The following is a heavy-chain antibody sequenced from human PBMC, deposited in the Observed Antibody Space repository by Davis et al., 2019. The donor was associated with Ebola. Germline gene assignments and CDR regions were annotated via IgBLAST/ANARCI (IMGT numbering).Heavy chain of an antibody. CDR2: ISNGGRT. CDR1: GGSVGSDY. D-gene: IGHD3-16*01. CDR3: ARVQWGGIDY. Sequence: MPSETLSLTCSVSGGSVGSDYWSWIRQSPGKGLEWIAFISNGGRTIYNPSLRGRVTISIDTSKNQFSLKLNSVTAADTAVYYCARVQWGGIDYWGQGTLVTVSS. J-gene: IGHJ4*02. V-gene: IGHV4-59*02.